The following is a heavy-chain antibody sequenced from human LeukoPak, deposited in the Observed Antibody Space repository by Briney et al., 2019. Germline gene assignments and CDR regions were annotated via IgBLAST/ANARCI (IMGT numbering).Heavy chain of an antibody. V-gene: IGHV4-30-4*01. CDR1: GGPISSGDYY. Sequence: SETLSLTCAVSGGPISSGDYYWSWIRQPPGKGLEWIGYIYYSGSTYYNPSLKSRVTISVDTSKNQFSLKLSSVTAADTAVYYCARVWLAHFDYWGQGTLVTVSS. CDR3: ARVWLAHFDY. D-gene: IGHD5-12*01. J-gene: IGHJ4*02. CDR2: IYYSGST.